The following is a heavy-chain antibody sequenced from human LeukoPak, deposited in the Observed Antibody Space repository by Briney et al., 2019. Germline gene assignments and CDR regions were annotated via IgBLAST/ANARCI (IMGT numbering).Heavy chain of an antibody. CDR1: GCSISSYY. D-gene: IGHD5-18*01. CDR2: IYTSGST. V-gene: IGHV4-4*07. J-gene: IGHJ4*02. Sequence: SETLSLTCTVSGCSISSYYWSWIRQPAGRGLEWIGRIYTSGSTNYNPSLKSRVTMSVDTSKNQFSLKLSSVTAAETAVYYCARYGYSYGPTYFDYWGQGTLVTVSS. CDR3: ARYGYSYGPTYFDY.